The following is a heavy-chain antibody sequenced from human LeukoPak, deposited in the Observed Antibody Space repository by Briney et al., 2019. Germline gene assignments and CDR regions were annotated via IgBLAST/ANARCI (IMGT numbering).Heavy chain of an antibody. J-gene: IGHJ4*02. Sequence: GGSLTLSCAASGFTFSSYAMMWVRQAPGKGLEWVSAISGSGGSTYYADSVKGRFTISRDNSKNTLYLQMNSLRAEDTAVYYCAKGISWIGEPYYFDYWGQGTLVTVSS. CDR1: GFTFSSYA. CDR3: AKGISWIGEPYYFDY. V-gene: IGHV3-23*01. CDR2: ISGSGGST. D-gene: IGHD1-14*01.